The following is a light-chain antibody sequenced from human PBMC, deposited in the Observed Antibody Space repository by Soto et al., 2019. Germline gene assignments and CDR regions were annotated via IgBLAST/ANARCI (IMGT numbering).Light chain of an antibody. CDR2: KAS. CDR1: QSISTW. J-gene: IGKJ1*01. V-gene: IGKV1-5*03. CDR3: QQYSPYQAT. Sequence: DIQMTQSPSTLSASVGDRVTITCRASQSISTWLAWYQQKPGKAPKLLIYKASSLESGVPSRFSGSGSGTEFTLTISSLQPDDFATYYGQQYSPYQATFGQGTKVEI.